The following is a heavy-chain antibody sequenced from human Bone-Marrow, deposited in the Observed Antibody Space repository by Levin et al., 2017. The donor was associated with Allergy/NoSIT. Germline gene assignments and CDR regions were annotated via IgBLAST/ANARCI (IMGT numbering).Heavy chain of an antibody. CDR1: GFTFHIYS. V-gene: IGHV3-48*02. D-gene: IGHD1-1*01. CDR3: GRRGTTAFDI. CDR2: ISSNNVTK. Sequence: GGSLRLSCAASGFTFHIYSMNWLRQAPGKGQEWISYISSNNVTKHYADSVKGRFTISRDNAKSSLYLEMNSLRDEDTAMYYCGRRGTTAFDIWGPGTMVTVSS. J-gene: IGHJ3*02.